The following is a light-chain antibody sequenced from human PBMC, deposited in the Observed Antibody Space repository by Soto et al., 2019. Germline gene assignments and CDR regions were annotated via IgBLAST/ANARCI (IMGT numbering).Light chain of an antibody. Sequence: PGERATLSCRASQSISSSYLAWYQQKPGQGPRLLIYSASTGATGIPARFSASGSGTELTLTISTLQSEDFAVYYCQQYHNWPLTFGGGTKVEI. J-gene: IGKJ4*01. CDR3: QQYHNWPLT. V-gene: IGKV3-15*01. CDR1: QSISSSY. CDR2: SAS.